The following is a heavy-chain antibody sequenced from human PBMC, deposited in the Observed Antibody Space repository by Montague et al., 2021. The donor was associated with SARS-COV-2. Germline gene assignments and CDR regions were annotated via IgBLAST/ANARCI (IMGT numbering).Heavy chain of an antibody. CDR2: IYWDDDK. J-gene: IGHJ5*02. CDR1: GFSLSTSGVG. CDR3: ARILVAAAGSPFDP. Sequence: PALGKPTQTLTLTCTFSGFSLSTSGVGVGWIRQPPGKALEWLALIYWDDDKYYSTSLKTRLTISKDTSKNQAVLTMTNMDPVDTATYYCARILVAAAGSPFDPWGQGTLVTVSS. V-gene: IGHV2-70*01. D-gene: IGHD6-13*01.